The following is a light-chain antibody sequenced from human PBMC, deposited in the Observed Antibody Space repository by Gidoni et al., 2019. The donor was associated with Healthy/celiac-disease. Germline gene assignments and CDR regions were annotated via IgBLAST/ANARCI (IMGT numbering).Light chain of an antibody. J-gene: IGKJ1*01. CDR3: QQYGSSAWT. Sequence: EIVLTQSPGTLSLSPGERATLSCRASQSVSSSHLAWYQQKPGQAPRLLIYGASSRATGIPDRFSGSGSGTDFTLTISRLEPEDFAVYYCQQYGSSAWTFXQXTKVEIK. V-gene: IGKV3-20*01. CDR2: GAS. CDR1: QSVSSSH.